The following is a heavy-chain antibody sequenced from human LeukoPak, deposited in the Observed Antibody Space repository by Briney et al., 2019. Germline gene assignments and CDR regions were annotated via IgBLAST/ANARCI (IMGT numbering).Heavy chain of an antibody. J-gene: IGHJ4*02. CDR3: ARALRSYYYDSSGYYPFDY. D-gene: IGHD3-22*01. Sequence: ASVKVSCKASGYTFTSYAMNWVRQAPGQGLEWMGWINTNTGNPTYAQGFTGRFVFSLDTSVRTAYLQISSLKAEDTAVYYCARALRSYYYDSSGYYPFDYWGQGTLVTVSS. CDR2: INTNTGNP. V-gene: IGHV7-4-1*02. CDR1: GYTFTSYA.